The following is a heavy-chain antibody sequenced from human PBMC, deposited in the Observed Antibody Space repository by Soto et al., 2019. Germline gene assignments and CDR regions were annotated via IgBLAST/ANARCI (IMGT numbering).Heavy chain of an antibody. CDR1: GGSISSGGYY. D-gene: IGHD3-3*01. CDR2: LHSSGIT. V-gene: IGHV4-31*03. Sequence: QVQLQESGPGLVKPSQTLSLTCTVSGGSISSGGYYWSWIRQFSGKGLEWIGYLHSSGITYYKPSLKSRVTLSLDTSKNQCSLRMTSATAPDTDLYYCARDPRGVATTFYYGMDVWGLGTTATVAS. J-gene: IGHJ6*02. CDR3: ARDPRGVATTFYYGMDV.